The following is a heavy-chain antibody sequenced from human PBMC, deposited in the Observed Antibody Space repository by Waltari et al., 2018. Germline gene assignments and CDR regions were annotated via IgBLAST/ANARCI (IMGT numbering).Heavy chain of an antibody. V-gene: IGHV3-23*01. D-gene: IGHD7-27*01. CDR3: AKDRPTRGRWGDAFDL. J-gene: IGHJ3*01. Sequence: EVQLLESGGGVVQPGGSLRLSCAASGCTFSSYAMSWVRQAPGKGLEWVSAISGNGNNTYYADSVKGRFTISRDTSKNTWYLQMNSLRAEDTAVYYCAKDRPTRGRWGDAFDLWGQGTMVTVSS. CDR2: ISGNGNNT. CDR1: GCTFSSYA.